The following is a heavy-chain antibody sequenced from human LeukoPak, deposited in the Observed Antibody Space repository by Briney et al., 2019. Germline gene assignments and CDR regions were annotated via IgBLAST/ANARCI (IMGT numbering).Heavy chain of an antibody. CDR3: AKKSVADTPPVH. CDR2: ITGSGGST. Sequence: PGGSLRLSCAASGFTFSNYAMSWVRQAPGKGLEWVSGITGSGGSTYYADSVKGRFTISRDNSRNTLYLQMNGLRAEDTAVYYCAKKSVADTPPVHWGQGTLVTVSS. V-gene: IGHV3-23*01. J-gene: IGHJ4*02. CDR1: GFTFSNYA. D-gene: IGHD6-19*01.